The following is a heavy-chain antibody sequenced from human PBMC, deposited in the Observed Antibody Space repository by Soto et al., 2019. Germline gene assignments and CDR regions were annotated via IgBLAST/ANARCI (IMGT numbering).Heavy chain of an antibody. Sequence: GESLKISCKGSGYSFTSYWIGWVRQMPGKGLEWMGIIYPGDSDTRYSPSVQGQVTISADKSIRTAYLQWSSLKASDTAMYYCASAVSGSYYYYYGMDVWGQGTTVTVSS. CDR2: IYPGDSDT. CDR3: ASAVSGSYYYYYGMDV. J-gene: IGHJ6*02. D-gene: IGHD1-26*01. V-gene: IGHV5-51*01. CDR1: GYSFTSYW.